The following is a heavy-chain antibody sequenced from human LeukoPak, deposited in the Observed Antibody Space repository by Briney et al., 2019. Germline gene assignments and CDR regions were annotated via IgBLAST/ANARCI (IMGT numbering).Heavy chain of an antibody. D-gene: IGHD3-10*01. CDR2: ISGSGGST. CDR1: GFTVSTNS. Sequence: PGGSLRLSCTVSGFTVSTNSMSWVRQAPGKGLEWVSAISGSGGSTYYADSVKGRFTISRDNSKTTLYLQVNSLRAEDTAVYYCAKRRMGSRFDPWGQGTLVTVSS. CDR3: AKRRMGSRFDP. J-gene: IGHJ5*02. V-gene: IGHV3-23*01.